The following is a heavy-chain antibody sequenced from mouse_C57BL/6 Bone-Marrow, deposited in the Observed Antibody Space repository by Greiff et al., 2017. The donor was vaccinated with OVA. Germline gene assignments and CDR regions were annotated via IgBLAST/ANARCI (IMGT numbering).Heavy chain of an antibody. D-gene: IGHD2-4*01. V-gene: IGHV1-81*01. CDR1: GYTFTSYG. CDR3: ARGNYDYDRGYWYFDV. Sequence: QVHVQQSGAELARPGASVKLSCKASGYTFTSYGISWVKQRTGQGLEWIGEIYPRSGNTYYNEKFKGKATLTADKSSSTAYMELRSLTSEDSAVYFCARGNYDYDRGYWYFDVWGTGTTVTVSS. J-gene: IGHJ1*03. CDR2: IYPRSGNT.